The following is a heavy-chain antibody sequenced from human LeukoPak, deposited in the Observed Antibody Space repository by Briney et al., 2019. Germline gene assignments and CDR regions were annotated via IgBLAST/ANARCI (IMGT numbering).Heavy chain of an antibody. CDR1: GFTFSSYD. CDR3: ARQNTPHGNFDY. CDR2: IGVAANT. J-gene: IGHJ4*02. D-gene: IGHD1-26*01. V-gene: IGHV3-13*01. Sequence: PGGSLRLSCAASGFTFSSYDMHWVRQPTGKGLEWVSAIGVAANTFYSGFVKGRFTISRENAKNSLFLLMTSLRADDTAVYYCARQNTPHGNFDYWGQGILVTVSS.